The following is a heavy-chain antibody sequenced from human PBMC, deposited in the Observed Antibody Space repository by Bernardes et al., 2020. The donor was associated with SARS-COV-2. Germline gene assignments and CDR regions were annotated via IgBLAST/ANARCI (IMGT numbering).Heavy chain of an antibody. V-gene: IGHV3-74*03. CDR3: VRDLAGGRGS. J-gene: IGHJ4*02. CDR2: LNEHGTIT. Sequence: GGSRRLSCVVFGSSFRASWTHWVRQAPGKGLVWVSRLNEHGTITTYAGSVKGRFTISRDNAKNTLYLQMNSLRAEDTATYYCVRDLAGGRGSWGQGTLVTVSS. D-gene: IGHD2-15*01. CDR1: GSSFRASW.